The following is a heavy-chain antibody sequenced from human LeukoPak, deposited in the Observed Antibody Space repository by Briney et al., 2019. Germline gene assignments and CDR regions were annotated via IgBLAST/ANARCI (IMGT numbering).Heavy chain of an antibody. CDR2: FYYSGST. CDR1: GGSISSYY. J-gene: IGHJ5*02. Sequence: SETLSLTCTVSGGSISSYYWSWIRQPPGKGLEWIGYFYYSGSTNYNPSLKSRVTISVDTSKNQFSLKLSSVTAADTAVYYCARTSRSIAVALFDPWGQGTLVTVSS. D-gene: IGHD6-19*01. CDR3: ARTSRSIAVALFDP. V-gene: IGHV4-59*01.